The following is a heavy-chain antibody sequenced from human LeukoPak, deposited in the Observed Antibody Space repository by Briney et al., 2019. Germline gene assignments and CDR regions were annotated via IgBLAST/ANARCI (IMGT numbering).Heavy chain of an antibody. J-gene: IGHJ6*03. V-gene: IGHV1-18*01. D-gene: IGHD5-18*01. CDR1: GYTFTSYG. Sequence: ASVKVSCKASGYTFTSYGISWVRQAPGQGLEWMGWISSYNGNTNYAQKLQGRVTMTTDTSTSTAYMELRSLRSDDTAVYYCARECRPRSYGYADYYYYYMDVWGKGTTVTISS. CDR3: ARECRPRSYGYADYYYYYMDV. CDR2: ISSYNGNT.